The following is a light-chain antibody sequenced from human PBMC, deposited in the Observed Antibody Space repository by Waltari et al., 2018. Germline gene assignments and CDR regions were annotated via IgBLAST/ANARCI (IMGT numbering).Light chain of an antibody. Sequence: DIVMTQSPASLAVSLGERATIHCTSTQSLLYRSNNRNYLAWYQQKTGLPPKLLIYGASTRESGVPDRFSGSGSGTDFTLTISSLQAEDVAVYYCQQYYYSTLTFGGGTKVEIK. J-gene: IGKJ4*01. CDR2: GAS. CDR3: QQYYYSTLT. CDR1: QSLLYRSNNRNY. V-gene: IGKV4-1*01.